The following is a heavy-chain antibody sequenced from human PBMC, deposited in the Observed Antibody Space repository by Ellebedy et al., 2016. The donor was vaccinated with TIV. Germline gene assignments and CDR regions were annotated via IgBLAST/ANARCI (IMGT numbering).Heavy chain of an antibody. V-gene: IGHV1-18*01. CDR3: ARGPMIVVARGNFDY. D-gene: IGHD3-22*01. J-gene: IGHJ4*02. CDR1: GYTFTSYG. Sequence: ASVKVSCKASGYTFTSYGFTWVRQAPGQGLEWMGWISGYNGNTNYAQKLQDRVTMTTDTSTSTAYMELRSLRSDDTAVYYCARGPMIVVARGNFDYWGQGTLVTVSS. CDR2: ISGYNGNT.